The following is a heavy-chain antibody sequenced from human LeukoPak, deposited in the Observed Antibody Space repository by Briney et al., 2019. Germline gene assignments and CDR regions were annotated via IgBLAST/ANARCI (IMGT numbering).Heavy chain of an antibody. CDR2: IYYSGST. V-gene: IGHV4-59*01. CDR3: ARSVPQPIAARPSYAFDI. J-gene: IGHJ3*02. CDR1: GGSISSYY. D-gene: IGHD6-6*01. Sequence: SETLSLTCTVSGGSISSYYWSWIRQPPGKGLEWIGYIYYSGSTNYNPSLKSRVPISVDTSKNQFSLKLSSVTAADTAVYYCARSVPQPIAARPSYAFDIWGQGTMVTVSS.